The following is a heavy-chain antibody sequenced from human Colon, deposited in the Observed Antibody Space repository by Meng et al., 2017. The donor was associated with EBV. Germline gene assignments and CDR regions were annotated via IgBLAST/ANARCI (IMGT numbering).Heavy chain of an antibody. J-gene: IGHJ4*02. D-gene: IGHD3-3*02. CDR1: GGAITSTSSY. CDR2: IYYRGST. V-gene: IGHV4-39*07. Sequence: HPQDSRPGLVKPADPLSLTSPTSGGAITSTSSYWGWVRQPPGKGLEWIGSIYYRGSTNYNPSLKSRISMSVDMSKNQFSLKVNSVTAADTAIYYCVISSHNWGQGTLVTVSS. CDR3: VISSHN.